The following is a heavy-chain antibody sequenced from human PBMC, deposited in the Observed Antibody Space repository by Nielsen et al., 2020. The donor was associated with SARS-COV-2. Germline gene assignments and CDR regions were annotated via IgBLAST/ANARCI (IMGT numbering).Heavy chain of an antibody. Sequence: GESLKISCAVSGFTFSSYWMSWVRQAPGKGLEWVANINQDGSEKDYVDSVKGRFTISRDNAKNSLYLQMDSLRVEDTAVCYCARARGGYDFDYWGQGTLVTVSS. CDR2: INQDGSEK. CDR3: ARARGGYDFDY. CDR1: GFTFSSYW. D-gene: IGHD3-16*01. V-gene: IGHV3-7*05. J-gene: IGHJ4*02.